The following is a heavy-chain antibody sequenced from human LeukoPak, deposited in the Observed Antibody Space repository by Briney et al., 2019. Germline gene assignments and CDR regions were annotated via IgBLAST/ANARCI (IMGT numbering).Heavy chain of an antibody. J-gene: IGHJ4*02. D-gene: IGHD4-17*01. Sequence: GSLRLSCSASRFTFSTYTMNWVRQAPGWGLEWISSIDLSSTYIYYADSVEGRFTISRDNAQNSLYLQLNSLKAEDTAVYYCTRGSYGDYEYWGQGTLVTVSS. CDR2: IDLSSTYI. V-gene: IGHV3-21*01. CDR1: RFTFSTYT. CDR3: TRGSYGDYEY.